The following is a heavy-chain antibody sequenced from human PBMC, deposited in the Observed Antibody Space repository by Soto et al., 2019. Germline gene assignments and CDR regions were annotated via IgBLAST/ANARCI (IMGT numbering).Heavy chain of an antibody. J-gene: IGHJ6*03. D-gene: IGHD1-7*01. V-gene: IGHV3-66*01. CDR1: GFTVSSNY. CDR2: IYSGGST. Sequence: GGSLRLSCAASGFTVSSNYMSWVRQAPGKGLEWVSVIYSGGSTYYADSVKGRFTIARDNSKNTLYLQMNSLRAEDTAVYYCARVRTGTTSYYYYYYMDVWGKGTTVTVSS. CDR3: ARVRTGTTSYYYYYYMDV.